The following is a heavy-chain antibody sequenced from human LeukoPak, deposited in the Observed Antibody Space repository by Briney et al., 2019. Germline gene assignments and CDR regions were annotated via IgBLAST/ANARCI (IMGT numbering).Heavy chain of an antibody. Sequence: ASVKVSCKASGYTFTDYYMHWVRQAPGQGLEWMGWINPDSGGTNYAQNFQGRVTMTRDTSISTAYMELSRLRSDDTAVYDCARPFIEPPSLGALDYWGQGTLVTVSS. D-gene: IGHD1-14*01. V-gene: IGHV1-2*02. J-gene: IGHJ4*02. CDR2: INPDSGGT. CDR3: ARPFIEPPSLGALDY. CDR1: GYTFTDYY.